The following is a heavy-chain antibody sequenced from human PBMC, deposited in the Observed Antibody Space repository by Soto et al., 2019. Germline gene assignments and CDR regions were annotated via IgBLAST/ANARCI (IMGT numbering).Heavy chain of an antibody. Sequence: QIPLNESGPTLVKPTQTLTQTCTFSGFSLSTRGVGVGCIRQPPGKALEWLALLYWDDVERYSPSLMSRLTITKDTSKTPVFLTMTNVDPVDTATYFCAQRPRGCTYVLDYWGQGTLVTVSS. CDR1: GFSLSTRGVG. CDR3: AQRPRGCTYVLDY. CDR2: LYWDDVE. J-gene: IGHJ4*02. V-gene: IGHV2-5*02. D-gene: IGHD2-8*01.